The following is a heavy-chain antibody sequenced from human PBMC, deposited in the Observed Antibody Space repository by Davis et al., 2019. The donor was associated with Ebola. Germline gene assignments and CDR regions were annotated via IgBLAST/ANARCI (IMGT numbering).Heavy chain of an antibody. Sequence: SETLSLTCAVYAGTFRGYYWSWIRQPPGKGLEWIGEINHSGSTNYNPSLKSRVTISVDTSKNQFSLKLSSVTAADTAVYYCARGPPRYSSSPSNWFDPWGQGTLVTVSS. CDR1: AGTFRGYY. V-gene: IGHV4-34*01. D-gene: IGHD6-6*01. CDR2: INHSGST. J-gene: IGHJ5*02. CDR3: ARGPPRYSSSPSNWFDP.